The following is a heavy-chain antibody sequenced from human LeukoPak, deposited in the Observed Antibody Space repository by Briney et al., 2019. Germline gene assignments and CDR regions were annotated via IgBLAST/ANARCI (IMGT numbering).Heavy chain of an antibody. D-gene: IGHD3-9*01. CDR2: INPNSGGT. Sequence: ASVKVSCKASGYTFTGYYMHWVRQAPGQGLEWMGWINPNSGGTNYAQKFQGRVTMTRDTSISTAYMELSRLRSDDTAVYYCAREGKYYDILTGYSDNWFDPWGQGTLVTVSS. CDR3: AREGKYYDILTGYSDNWFDP. CDR1: GYTFTGYY. J-gene: IGHJ5*02. V-gene: IGHV1-2*02.